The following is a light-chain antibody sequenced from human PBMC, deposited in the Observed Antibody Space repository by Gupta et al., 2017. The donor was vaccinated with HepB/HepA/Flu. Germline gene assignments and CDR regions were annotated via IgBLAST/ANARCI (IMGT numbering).Light chain of an antibody. CDR2: AAT. Sequence: EVVLTQSPGTLSLSPGDRATLSCRASQTISSTYVCWHQKQAGQPTNVVNYAATSRATGIPDMCSGSGSGTYFILTSSRQAAEDVAVYYRQRDNSPLTFGHGTKVEIK. J-gene: IGKJ3*01. CDR1: QTISSTY. CDR3: QRDNSPLT. V-gene: IGKV3-20*01.